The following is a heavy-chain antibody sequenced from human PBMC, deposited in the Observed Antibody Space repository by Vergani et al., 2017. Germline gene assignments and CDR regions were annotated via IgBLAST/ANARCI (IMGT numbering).Heavy chain of an antibody. V-gene: IGHV3-21*01. CDR3: ARDDYGGRGFDYYFDY. Sequence: EVQLVESGGGLVKPGGSLRLSCAASGFTFSSYSMNWVCQAPGKGLEWVSSISSSSSYIYYADSVKGRFTISRDNAKNSLYLQMNSLRAEDTAVYYCARDDYGGRGFDYYFDYWGQGTLVTVSS. CDR2: ISSSSSYI. CDR1: GFTFSSYS. D-gene: IGHD3-16*01. J-gene: IGHJ4*02.